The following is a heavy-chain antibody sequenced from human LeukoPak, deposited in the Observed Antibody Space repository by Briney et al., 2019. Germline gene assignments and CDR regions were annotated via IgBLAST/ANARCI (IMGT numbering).Heavy chain of an antibody. CDR1: GGTFSSYA. CDR3: ARVLSFGVVTSYYFDY. Sequence: GSSVKVSCKASGGTFSSYAISWVRQAPGQGLEWMGGIIPIFGTANYAQKFQGRVTITADESTSTAYMELRSLRSDDTAVYYCARVLSFGVVTSYYFDYWGQGTLVTVSS. V-gene: IGHV1-69*01. J-gene: IGHJ4*02. CDR2: IIPIFGTA. D-gene: IGHD3-3*01.